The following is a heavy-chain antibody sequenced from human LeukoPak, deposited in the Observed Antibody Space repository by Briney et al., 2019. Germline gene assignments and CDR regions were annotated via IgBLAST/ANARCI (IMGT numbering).Heavy chain of an antibody. D-gene: IGHD6-13*01. J-gene: IGHJ4*02. CDR1: GFTVSSNY. Sequence: GGSLRLSCAASGFTVSSNYMSWVRQAPGKGLEWVSVIYSGGSTYYADSVKGRFTISRDNSKNTLYLQMNSLGAEDTAVYYCAKVSSSFYYFDYWGQGALVTVSS. CDR3: AKVSSSFYYFDY. V-gene: IGHV3-53*01. CDR2: IYSGGST.